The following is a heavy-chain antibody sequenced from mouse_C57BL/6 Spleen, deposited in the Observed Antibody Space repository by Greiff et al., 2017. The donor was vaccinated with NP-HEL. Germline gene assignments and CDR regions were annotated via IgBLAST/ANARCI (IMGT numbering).Heavy chain of an antibody. CDR3: FTTVDG. J-gene: IGHJ2*01. V-gene: IGHV1-15*01. D-gene: IGHD1-1*01. Sequence: QVQLQQSGAELVRPGASVTLSCKASGYTFTDYEMHWVQQTPVHGLEWIGAIDPETGGTAYNQKFKGKTILTADNSSSTAYMELRSLTSEDSGVYCSFTTVDGWGQGTTLTVSS. CDR2: IDPETGGT. CDR1: GYTFTDYE.